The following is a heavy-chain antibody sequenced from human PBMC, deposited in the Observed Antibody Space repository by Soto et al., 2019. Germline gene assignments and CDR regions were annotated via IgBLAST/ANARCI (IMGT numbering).Heavy chain of an antibody. J-gene: IGHJ4*02. CDR2: IDPRGSYT. Sequence: GESLKISCQGSGYSRSAYWITWVRHMPGRGLEWMGRIDPRGSYTNYSPSFEGHVTISADKTNTTTYLQWSSLKASDTATYYCATHRLEKATWDYWGQGTQVTVSS. V-gene: IGHV5-10-1*01. CDR3: ATHRLEKATWDY. CDR1: GYSRSAYW. D-gene: IGHD5-12*01.